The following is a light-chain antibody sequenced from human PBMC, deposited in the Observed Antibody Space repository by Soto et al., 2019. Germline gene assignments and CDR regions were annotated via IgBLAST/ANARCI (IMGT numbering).Light chain of an antibody. CDR2: DAS. Sequence: DIQMTQSPSTLSASVGDRVTVTCRASQSISNWLAWYQQKPGKAPKLLIYDASSLESGVPSRFSGSESGTEFTLTISSLQPDDFATYYCQHYNTYSWTFGQGTKV. J-gene: IGKJ1*01. CDR1: QSISNW. V-gene: IGKV1-5*01. CDR3: QHYNTYSWT.